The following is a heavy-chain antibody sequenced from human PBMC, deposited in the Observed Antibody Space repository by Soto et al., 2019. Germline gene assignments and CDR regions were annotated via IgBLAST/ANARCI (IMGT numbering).Heavy chain of an antibody. Sequence: GASVKVSCKASGYTFTGYYMHWVRQAPGQGLEWMGWINPNSGGTNYAQKFQGRVTMTRDTSISTAYMELSRLRSDDTAVYYCARGCSSSSGLKFTDYWGQGTLVTVSS. CDR2: INPNSGGT. CDR1: GYTFTGYY. J-gene: IGHJ4*02. CDR3: ARGCSSSSGLKFTDY. V-gene: IGHV1-2*02. D-gene: IGHD6-6*01.